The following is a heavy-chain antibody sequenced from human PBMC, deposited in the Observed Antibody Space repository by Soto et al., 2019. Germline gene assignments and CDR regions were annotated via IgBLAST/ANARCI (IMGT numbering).Heavy chain of an antibody. Sequence: ASVKVSCKASGYSFIGYFIHWVRQAPGQGLAWMGWMTPNSGGTDYAQKFQGRVTMTRDTSSSTAYMELNSLRSDDTAVYYCARASMIVEKYDFWGQGTQVTVSS. V-gene: IGHV1-2*02. J-gene: IGHJ4*02. CDR2: MTPNSGGT. D-gene: IGHD3-22*01. CDR3: ARASMIVEKYDF. CDR1: GYSFIGYF.